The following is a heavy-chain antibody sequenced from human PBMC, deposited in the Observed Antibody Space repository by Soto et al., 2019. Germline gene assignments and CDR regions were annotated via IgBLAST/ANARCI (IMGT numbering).Heavy chain of an antibody. CDR1: GFTFSSYA. CDR3: AKEEFLLGYCTNGVCSKDIFDY. D-gene: IGHD2-8*01. J-gene: IGHJ4*02. CDR2: ISGSGGST. Sequence: EVQLLESGGGLVQPGGSLRLSCAASGFTFSSYAMSWVRQAPGKGLEWVSAISGSGGSTYYADSVKGRFTISRDNSKNTLYLQMNSLRAEDTAVYYCAKEEFLLGYCTNGVCSKDIFDYWGQGTLVTVSS. V-gene: IGHV3-23*01.